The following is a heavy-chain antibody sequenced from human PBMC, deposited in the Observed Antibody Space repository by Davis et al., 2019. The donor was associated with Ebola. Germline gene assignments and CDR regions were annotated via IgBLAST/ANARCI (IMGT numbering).Heavy chain of an antibody. D-gene: IGHD4-23*01. CDR3: ARSQDEYGGDLLNYFEL. J-gene: IGHJ4*02. V-gene: IGHV3-23*01. CDR2: MGGNGISR. Sequence: GGSLRLSCSASGFNFNKYAMNWVRQAPGKGLEWVSGMGGNGISRHFADSVNGRLTISRDNSRNIVYLQLDNLRPEDTAFYCARSQDEYGGDLLNYFELWGQGVLVTVSS. CDR1: GFNFNKYA.